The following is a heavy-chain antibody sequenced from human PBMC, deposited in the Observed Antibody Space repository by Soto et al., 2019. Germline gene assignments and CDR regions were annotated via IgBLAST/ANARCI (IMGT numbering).Heavy chain of an antibody. CDR1: GYSFTSYW. Sequence: ESLKISCKGSGYSFTSYWISWVRQMPGKGLEWMGRIDPSDSSTNYSPSFQGHVTISADKSISTAYLQWSSLKASDTAMYYCARYEQLVDSYWGQGTLVTVSS. D-gene: IGHD6-6*01. CDR2: IDPSDSST. V-gene: IGHV5-10-1*01. CDR3: ARYEQLVDSY. J-gene: IGHJ4*02.